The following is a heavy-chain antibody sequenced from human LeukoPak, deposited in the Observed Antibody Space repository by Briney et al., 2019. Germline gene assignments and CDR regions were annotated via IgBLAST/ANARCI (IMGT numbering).Heavy chain of an antibody. CDR1: GYSFTDYW. CDR3: ARLSRITMVRGAMDA. V-gene: IGHV5-51*01. D-gene: IGHD3-10*01. Sequence: GESLKISCKGSGYSFTDYWIAWVRQKPGQGLEWMGLIYPRDSEIRNSPSFQGQVTISADKSINTAYLQWSTLKASDTAIYYCARLSRITMVRGAMDAWGQGTPVTVSS. CDR2: IYPRDSEI. J-gene: IGHJ6*02.